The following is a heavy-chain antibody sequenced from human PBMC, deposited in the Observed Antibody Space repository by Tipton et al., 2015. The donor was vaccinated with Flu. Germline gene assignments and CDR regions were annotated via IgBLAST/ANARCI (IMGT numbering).Heavy chain of an antibody. CDR3: AKVIPELVAGLDY. D-gene: IGHD6-19*01. CDR2: ISYYGGKT. V-gene: IGHV3-23*01. Sequence: SLRLSCAASGFTFNTYAMSWVRQAPGKGLEWVSGISYYGGKTYFADSVKGRFTISRDNSKNTPYLQMHSLRAEDTAVYYCAKVIPELVAGLDYWGQGTLVTVSS. CDR1: GFTFNTYA. J-gene: IGHJ4*02.